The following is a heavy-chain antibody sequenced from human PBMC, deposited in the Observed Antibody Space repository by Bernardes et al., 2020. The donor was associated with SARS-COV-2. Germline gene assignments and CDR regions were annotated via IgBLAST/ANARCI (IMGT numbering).Heavy chain of an antibody. D-gene: IGHD3-3*01. V-gene: IGHV3-23*01. CDR2: ISGSGGST. CDR1: GFTFSSYA. Sequence: GGSLRLSRAASGFTFSSYAMSWVRQAPGKGLEWVSAISGSGGSTYYADSVKGRFTISRDNSKNTLYLQMNSLRAEDTAVYYCAKREYYDFWSGPIDYWGQGTLVTVSS. CDR3: AKREYYDFWSGPIDY. J-gene: IGHJ4*02.